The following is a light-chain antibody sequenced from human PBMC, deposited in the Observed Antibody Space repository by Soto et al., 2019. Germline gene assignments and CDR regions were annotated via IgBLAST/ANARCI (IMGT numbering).Light chain of an antibody. V-gene: IGLV1-47*02. J-gene: IGLJ2*01. CDR3: AAWDDSLRVVV. Sequence: QSVLTQPTSASGTPGQRVTISCSGSSSNIGSNYVYWYQQLPGTAPKLLIYSNNQRPSGVPDRFSGSKSGTSASLAISGLRSEDEADYYCAAWDDSLRVVVFGGGTKLTVL. CDR2: SNN. CDR1: SSNIGSNY.